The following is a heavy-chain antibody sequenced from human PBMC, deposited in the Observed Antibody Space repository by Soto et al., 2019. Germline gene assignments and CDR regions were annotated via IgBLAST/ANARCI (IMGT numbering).Heavy chain of an antibody. D-gene: IGHD6-19*01. J-gene: IGHJ4*02. CDR2: ISSSSSTI. CDR1: GFTFSSYS. Sequence: GGSLRLSCAASGFTFSSYSMNWVRQAPGKGLEWVSYISSSSSTIYYADSVKGRFTISRDNAKNSLYLQMNSLRAEDTAVYYCARDTGGAAYNSGWFGYWGQGTLVTVS. CDR3: ARDTGGAAYNSGWFGY. V-gene: IGHV3-48*01.